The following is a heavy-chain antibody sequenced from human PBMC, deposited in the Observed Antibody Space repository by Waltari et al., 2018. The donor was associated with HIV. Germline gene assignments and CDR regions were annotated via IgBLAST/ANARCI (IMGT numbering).Heavy chain of an antibody. CDR2: IAYDGSRQ. CDR1: GYIFTDYA. Sequence: QVHLVESGGGVVQPGRSLRLSCAAAGYIFTDYALPWVRQAPGKGLELVAFIAYDGSRQQYADSVRGRFTISRDDFKNTLYLQMNSLRPGDTAVYYCARESKYSHKYYPFEYWGQGTLVSVSS. CDR3: ARESKYSHKYYPFEY. V-gene: IGHV3-30-3*01. D-gene: IGHD5-12*01. J-gene: IGHJ4*02.